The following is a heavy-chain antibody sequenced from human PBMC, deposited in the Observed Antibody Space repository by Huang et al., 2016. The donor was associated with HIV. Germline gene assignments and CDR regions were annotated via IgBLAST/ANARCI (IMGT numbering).Heavy chain of an antibody. Sequence: EVQLVESGGGLVQPGGSLRLSCAASGFSISSYWMHWVRQAPGKGLGGFSRINRYVSSTSDADSVKGRFTISRDNAKNTLYLQMNSLRAEDTAVYYCARDPRIQSWLNFFDYWGQGTLVSVSS. J-gene: IGHJ4*02. V-gene: IGHV3-74*01. CDR2: INRYVSST. CDR3: ARDPRIQSWLNFFDY. CDR1: GFSISSYW. D-gene: IGHD3-22*01.